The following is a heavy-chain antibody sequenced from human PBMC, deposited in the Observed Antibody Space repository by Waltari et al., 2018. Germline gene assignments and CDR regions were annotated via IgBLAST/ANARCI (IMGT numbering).Heavy chain of an antibody. CDR2: CDPEDGET. CDR3: ATSAPVTSTFDY. D-gene: IGHD3-16*01. Sequence: QVQLVQSGAEVKKPGASVKVSCKVSGYTLTELSMHWVRQAPGKGLEWMGGCDPEDGETIDAQKFQGRVTMTEDTSTDTAYIELSSLRAEDTAVYYCATSAPVTSTFDYWGQGTLVTVSS. J-gene: IGHJ4*02. CDR1: GYTLTELS. V-gene: IGHV1-24*01.